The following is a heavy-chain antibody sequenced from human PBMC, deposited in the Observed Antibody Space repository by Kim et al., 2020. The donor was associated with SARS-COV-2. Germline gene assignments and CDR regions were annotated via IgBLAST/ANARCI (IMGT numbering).Heavy chain of an antibody. V-gene: IGHV3-66*01. CDR1: GFTVSSNY. D-gene: IGHD6-25*01. CDR3: ATNLAAAGVV. CDR2: IYSGDKT. Sequence: GGSLRLSCAASGFTVSSNYMSWLRQAPGKGLEWLSVIYSGDKTYYVESVKGRLTISRDNSKNTLYLQMSSLRVEDTAVYYCATNLAAAGVVCGQGTLVTV. J-gene: IGHJ4*02.